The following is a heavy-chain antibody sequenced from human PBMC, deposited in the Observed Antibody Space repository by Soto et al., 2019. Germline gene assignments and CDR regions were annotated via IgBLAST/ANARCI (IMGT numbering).Heavy chain of an antibody. Sequence: GGSLRLSCAASGFTFGDYSMHWVRQAPWKGLEWVSGISWNSVSIGYADSVKGRFTISRDNAKNSLYLQMNSLRAEDTALYYCAKDLASWAAGVGAVAFDTWGQGTMVTVSS. J-gene: IGHJ3*02. CDR3: AKDLASWAAGVGAVAFDT. CDR1: GFTFGDYS. CDR2: ISWNSVSI. V-gene: IGHV3-9*01. D-gene: IGHD6-25*01.